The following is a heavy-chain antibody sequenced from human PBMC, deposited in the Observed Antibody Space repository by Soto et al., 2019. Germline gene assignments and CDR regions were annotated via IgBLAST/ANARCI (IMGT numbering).Heavy chain of an antibody. CDR3: AKGIPDTGGYYYYSMDV. CDR2: ISGSGGIK. D-gene: IGHD5-18*01. CDR1: GFTFSSYA. V-gene: IGHV3-23*01. J-gene: IGHJ6*02. Sequence: VGSLRLSFAASGFTFSSYAMGWVRQAPGKGMDWVSVISGSGGIKYSADSVKGLFTISRDNSKNILYLQMNSLRAEDTAVYYCAKGIPDTGGYYYYSMDVWGQGTAVTVYS.